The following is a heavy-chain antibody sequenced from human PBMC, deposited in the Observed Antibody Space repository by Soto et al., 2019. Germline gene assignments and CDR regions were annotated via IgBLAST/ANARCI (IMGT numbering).Heavy chain of an antibody. CDR1: GGSISSYY. J-gene: IGHJ4*02. D-gene: IGHD6-13*01. Sequence: PSETLSLTCTVSGGSISSYYWSWIRQPPGKGLEWIGYIYYSGSTNYNPSLKSRVTISVDTSKNQFSLKLSSVTAADTAVYYCARHIAAAGLYFEYWGQGTLVTVSS. CDR2: IYYSGST. V-gene: IGHV4-59*08. CDR3: ARHIAAAGLYFEY.